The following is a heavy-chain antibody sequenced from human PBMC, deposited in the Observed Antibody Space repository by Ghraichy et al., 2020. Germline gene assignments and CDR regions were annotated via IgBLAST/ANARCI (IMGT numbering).Heavy chain of an antibody. Sequence: GGSLRLSCEGSGFSFSDYSMNWVRQAPGKGLEWISFISSTGDTVAYADSVKGRFTISRDDAKNSLYLQMNSLGDDDTAVYYCAKDPGRAAGYWGQGTLVTVSS. CDR3: AKDPGRAAGY. D-gene: IGHD6-19*01. CDR1: GFSFSDYS. J-gene: IGHJ4*02. V-gene: IGHV3-48*02. CDR2: ISSTGDTV.